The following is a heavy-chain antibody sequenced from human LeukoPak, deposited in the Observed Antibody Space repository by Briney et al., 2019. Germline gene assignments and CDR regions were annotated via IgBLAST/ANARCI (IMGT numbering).Heavy chain of an antibody. CDR1: GFTVSSNY. CDR2: IYSDGST. CDR3: ARLDYDFWSGTDNPF. J-gene: IGHJ1*01. D-gene: IGHD3-3*01. V-gene: IGHV3-53*01. Sequence: PGGSLRLSCAASGFTVSSNYMSWVRQAPGKGLEWVSVIYSDGSTHYADSVKGRFTISRDNSKNTLYLQMNSLRAEDTAVYYCARLDYDFWSGTDNPFWGQGTLVTVSS.